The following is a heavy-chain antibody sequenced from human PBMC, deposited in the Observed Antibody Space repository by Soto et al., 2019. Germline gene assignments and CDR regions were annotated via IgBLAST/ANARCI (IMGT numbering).Heavy chain of an antibody. V-gene: IGHV4-31*03. J-gene: IGHJ5*01. Sequence: QVQLQESGPGLVRPSQTLSLTCTVSGGSVTSGGYYWSWIRHCPGKGLEWIGYIYSSGDTYYNPSLNCRFAMSVDTSKNQCSRQLTSVTVADRAIYYCARDCGPPVTHGYASWGQGILVTVSS. CDR1: GGSVTSGGYY. CDR3: ARDCGPPVTHGYAS. D-gene: IGHD6-25*01. CDR2: IYSSGDT.